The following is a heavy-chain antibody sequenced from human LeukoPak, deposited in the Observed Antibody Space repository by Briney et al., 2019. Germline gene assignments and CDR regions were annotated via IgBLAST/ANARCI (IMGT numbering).Heavy chain of an antibody. Sequence: GASVKVSCKVSGYTLTELSMHWVRQAPGKGLEWMGGFDPEDGETIYAQKFQGRVTMTEDTSTDTAYMELSSLRSEDTAVYYCARDNIVVVPAASGKHHNLDYWGQGTLVTVSS. V-gene: IGHV1-24*01. CDR1: GYTLTELS. CDR3: ARDNIVVVPAASGKHHNLDY. D-gene: IGHD2-2*01. CDR2: FDPEDGET. J-gene: IGHJ4*02.